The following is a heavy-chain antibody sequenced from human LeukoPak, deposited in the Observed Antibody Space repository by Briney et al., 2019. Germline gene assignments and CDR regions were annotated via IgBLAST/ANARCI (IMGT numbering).Heavy chain of an antibody. D-gene: IGHD1-26*01. CDR1: GFSVSINY. J-gene: IGHJ4*02. V-gene: IGHV3-66*01. Sequence: GGSLRLSCAVSGFSVSINYMSWVRQAPGKGLEWVSVIYASGGTFYTDSVKGRFSISRDTSKNTLDLQMNGLRPDDTAVYYRAAKGEGYTGIYVFAQWGQGTLVTVSS. CDR3: AAKGEGYTGIYVFAQ. CDR2: IYASGGT.